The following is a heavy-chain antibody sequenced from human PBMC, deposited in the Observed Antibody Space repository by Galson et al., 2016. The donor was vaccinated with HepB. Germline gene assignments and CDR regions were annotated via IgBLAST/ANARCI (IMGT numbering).Heavy chain of an antibody. CDR2: ISSSGTYI. V-gene: IGHV3-21*01. Sequence: SLRLSCAASGFTFSSYSMNWVRQAPGKGLEWVSSISSSGTYIYHADSVKGRFTISRDNAKNSLYLQVNSLRAEDTAVYYCVRTLPPGGDYSVDYWGQGTLVTVSS. CDR3: VRTLPPGGDYSVDY. CDR1: GFTFSSYS. J-gene: IGHJ4*02. D-gene: IGHD4-17*01.